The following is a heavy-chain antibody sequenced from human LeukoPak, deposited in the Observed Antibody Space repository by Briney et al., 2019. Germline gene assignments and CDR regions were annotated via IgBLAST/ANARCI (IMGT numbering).Heavy chain of an antibody. CDR2: IGSSCTIT. J-gene: IGHJ4*02. Sequence: PGGSLRLSCAASGWTCSSYEMNWVRQAPGKGLEWISYIGSSCTITYYADSVKGRFTIYRDNAKNSLYLQMNSLRAEDTAVYYCARERYSGSYCLDYWGQGTLVTVSS. CDR3: ARERYSGSYCLDY. D-gene: IGHD1-26*01. V-gene: IGHV3-48*03. CDR1: GWTCSSYE.